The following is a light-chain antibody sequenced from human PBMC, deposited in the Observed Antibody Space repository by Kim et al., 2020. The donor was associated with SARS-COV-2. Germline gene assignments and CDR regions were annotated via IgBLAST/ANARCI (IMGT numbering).Light chain of an antibody. CDR2: GKN. J-gene: IGLJ1*01. Sequence: VALVQTVRITCQGDSLRSYYASWYQQKPGQAPVLVIYGKNNRPSGIPDRFSCSSSGNTASLTITGAQAEDEADYYCNSRDSSGNHVFGTGTKVTVL. V-gene: IGLV3-19*01. CDR1: SLRSYY. CDR3: NSRDSSGNHV.